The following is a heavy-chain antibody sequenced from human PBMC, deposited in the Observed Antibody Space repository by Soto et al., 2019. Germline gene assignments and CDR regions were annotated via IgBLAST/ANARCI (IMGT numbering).Heavy chain of an antibody. CDR3: ARGSRVYYYYYYYMDV. CDR2: INHSGST. V-gene: IGHV4-34*01. CDR1: GGSFSGYY. J-gene: IGHJ6*03. D-gene: IGHD6-13*01. Sequence: SETLSLTCAVYGGSFSGYYWSWIRQPPGKGLEWIGEINHSGSTNYNPSLKSRVTISVDTSKNQFSLKLSSVTAADTAVYYCARGSRVYYYYYYYMDVWGKETTVTVSS.